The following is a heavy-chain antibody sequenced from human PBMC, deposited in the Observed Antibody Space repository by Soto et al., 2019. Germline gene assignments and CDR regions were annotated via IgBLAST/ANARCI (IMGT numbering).Heavy chain of an antibody. CDR1: GGSLSRDY. CDR2: INLRGSS. J-gene: IGHJ6*02. CDR3: LCSEIRISLRSVDV. V-gene: IGHV4-34*01. Sequence: SETLSLTCAVNGGSLSRDYYYWTRLSPGQGLELIGEINLRGSSDSNHTPTLRVTLSIAAYMSQNTLELTSVTAADTAVSYCLCSEIRISLRSVDVWGQGTVVTVSS. D-gene: IGHD2-15*01.